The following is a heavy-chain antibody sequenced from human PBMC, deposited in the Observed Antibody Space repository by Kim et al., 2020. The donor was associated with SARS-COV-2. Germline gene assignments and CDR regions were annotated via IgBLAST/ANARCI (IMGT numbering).Heavy chain of an antibody. V-gene: IGHV4-34*01. J-gene: IGHJ4*02. CDR2: INHSGST. CDR3: ARGPGDILTRYFDY. CDR1: GGSFSGYY. Sequence: SETLSLTCAVYGGSFSGYYWSWIRQPPGKGLEWIGEINHSGSTNYNPSLKSRVTISVDTSKNQFSLKLSSVTAADTAVYYCARGPGDILTRYFDYWGQGTLVTVSS. D-gene: IGHD3-9*01.